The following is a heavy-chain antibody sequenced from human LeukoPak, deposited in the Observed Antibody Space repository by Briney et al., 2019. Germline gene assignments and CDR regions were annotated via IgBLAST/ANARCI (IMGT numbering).Heavy chain of an antibody. CDR1: GYTFTGYY. Sequence: ASVKVSCKASGYTFTGYYMHWVRLAPGQGLEWMGWINPNSGGTNYAQKFQGRVTMTRDTSISTAYMELSRLRSDDTAVYYCARDDYDILTGYYKGLDYWGQGPLVTASS. J-gene: IGHJ4*02. CDR3: ARDDYDILTGYYKGLDY. CDR2: INPNSGGT. V-gene: IGHV1-2*02. D-gene: IGHD3-9*01.